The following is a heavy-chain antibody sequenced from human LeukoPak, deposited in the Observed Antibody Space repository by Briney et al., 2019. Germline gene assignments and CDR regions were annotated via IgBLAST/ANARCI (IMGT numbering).Heavy chain of an antibody. CDR3: ANEGTYGEYRTYYYYGMDV. Sequence: ASVKVSCKASGYTFTGYYMHWVRQAPGKGLEWMGWINPNSGGTNYAQKFQGRVTMTRDTSISTAYVELSRLRSDDTAVYYCANEGTYGEYRTYYYYGMDVWGQGTTVTVSS. J-gene: IGHJ6*02. CDR2: INPNSGGT. V-gene: IGHV1-2*02. D-gene: IGHD4-17*01. CDR1: GYTFTGYY.